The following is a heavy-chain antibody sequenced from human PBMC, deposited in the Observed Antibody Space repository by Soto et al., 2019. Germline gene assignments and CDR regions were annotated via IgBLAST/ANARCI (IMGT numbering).Heavy chain of an antibody. D-gene: IGHD2-15*01. CDR3: ARHSHCSGGSCYSTWIDY. Sequence: QLQLQESGPGLVKPSETLSLTCTVSGGSISSSSYYWGWIRQPPGKGLEWIGSIYYSGSTYYNPSLKSRVTISVDTSKNQFSLKLSSVTAADTAVYYCARHSHCSGGSCYSTWIDYWGQGTLVTVSS. J-gene: IGHJ4*02. CDR2: IYYSGST. CDR1: GGSISSSSYY. V-gene: IGHV4-39*01.